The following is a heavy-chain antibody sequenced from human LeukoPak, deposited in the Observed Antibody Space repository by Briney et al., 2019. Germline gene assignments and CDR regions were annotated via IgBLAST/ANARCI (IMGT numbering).Heavy chain of an antibody. V-gene: IGHV3-30*18. Sequence: GGSLRLSCAASGFTFSSYGMHWVRQAPGKGLEWVAVISYDGSNKYYADSVKGRFTISRDNSKNTLYLQMNSLRAEDTAVYYCAKDQIVVPAPPAEYFQHWGQGTPVTVSS. CDR3: AKDQIVVPAPPAEYFQH. J-gene: IGHJ1*01. CDR1: GFTFSSYG. CDR2: ISYDGSNK. D-gene: IGHD2-2*01.